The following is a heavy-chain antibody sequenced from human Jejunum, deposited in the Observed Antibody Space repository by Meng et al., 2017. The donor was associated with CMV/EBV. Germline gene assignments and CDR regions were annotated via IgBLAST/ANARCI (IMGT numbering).Heavy chain of an antibody. CDR2: VFWDGDK. V-gene: IGHV2-5*02. CDR3: ARTAKARTSYYDTYDY. Sequence: SGFSLTRGVRVGWIRQPPGKALEWLAVVFWDGDKHYSPSVKGRLTIIKDTSKNVVFLTMTNMDPVDTGTYYCARTAKARTSYYDTYDYWGQGTLVTVSS. J-gene: IGHJ4*02. CDR1: GFSLTRGVR. D-gene: IGHD3-16*01.